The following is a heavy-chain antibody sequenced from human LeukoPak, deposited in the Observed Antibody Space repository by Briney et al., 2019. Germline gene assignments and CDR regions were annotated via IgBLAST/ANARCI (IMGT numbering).Heavy chain of an antibody. V-gene: IGHV3-48*01. Sequence: GGSLRLSCAAPGFTFSGYSMNWVRQAPGQGLEWVSYISSSSNTIYYADSVEGRFTISRDNAKNSLFLQMNSLRAEDTAVYYCARDLYDSSGYYAYWGQGTLVTVSS. CDR3: ARDLYDSSGYYAY. D-gene: IGHD3-22*01. CDR2: ISSSSNTI. J-gene: IGHJ4*02. CDR1: GFTFSGYS.